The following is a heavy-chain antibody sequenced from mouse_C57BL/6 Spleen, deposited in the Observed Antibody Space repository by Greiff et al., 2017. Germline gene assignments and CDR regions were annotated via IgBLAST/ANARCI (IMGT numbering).Heavy chain of an antibody. V-gene: IGHV1-22*01. D-gene: IGHD1-1*01. Sequence: VQLKQSGPELVKPGASVKMSCKASGYTFTDYNMHWVKQSHGKSLEWIGYINPNNGGTSYNQKFKGKATLTVNKSSSTAYMELRSLTSEDSAVYYCAIYYGSSHWYFDVWGTGTTVTVSS. CDR3: AIYYGSSHWYFDV. J-gene: IGHJ1*03. CDR1: GYTFTDYN. CDR2: INPNNGGT.